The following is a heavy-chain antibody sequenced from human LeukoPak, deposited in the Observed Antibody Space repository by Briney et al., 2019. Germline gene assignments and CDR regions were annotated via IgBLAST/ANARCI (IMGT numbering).Heavy chain of an antibody. V-gene: IGHV1-69*13. D-gene: IGHD3-3*01. CDR1: GGTFSSYA. CDR3: ARVSWSGYSPCFDY. Sequence: AASVKVSCKAAGGTFSSYAIGWVRQAPGQGLEWMGGIIPIFGTANYAQKFQGRVTITADESTSTAYMELSSLRSEDTAVYYCARVSWSGYSPCFDYWGQGTLVTVSS. J-gene: IGHJ4*02. CDR2: IIPIFGTA.